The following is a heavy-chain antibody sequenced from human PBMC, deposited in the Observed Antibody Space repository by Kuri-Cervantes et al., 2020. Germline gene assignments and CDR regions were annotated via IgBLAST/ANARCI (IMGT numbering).Heavy chain of an antibody. J-gene: IGHJ4*02. D-gene: IGHD2-8*01. Sequence: ASVKVSCKASGYTFTGYYMHWVRQAPGQGLEWMGWISAYNGNTNYAQKLQGRVTMTTDTSTSTAYMELRSLRSDDTAVYYCARLDPLAREREMGYWGQGTLVTVSS. V-gene: IGHV1-18*04. CDR3: ARLDPLAREREMGY. CDR2: ISAYNGNT. CDR1: GYTFTGYY.